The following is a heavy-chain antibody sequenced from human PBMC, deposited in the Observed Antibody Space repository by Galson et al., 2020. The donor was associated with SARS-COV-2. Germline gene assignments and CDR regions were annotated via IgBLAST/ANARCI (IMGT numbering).Heavy chain of an antibody. CDR1: GASFSSYY. J-gene: IGHJ3*02. V-gene: IGHV4-59*01. CDR3: ARGEAGFYSESSGYSVGAVDI. Sequence: ASETLSLTCSVSGASFSSYYWNWIRQPPGKGLEWIGYIHYSVNLNFNPSLKSRVTISVDTSKNQFSLKLSSVTAADTAVYYCARGEAGFYSESSGYSVGAVDIWGQGRMVTVSS. CDR2: IHYSVNL. D-gene: IGHD3-22*01.